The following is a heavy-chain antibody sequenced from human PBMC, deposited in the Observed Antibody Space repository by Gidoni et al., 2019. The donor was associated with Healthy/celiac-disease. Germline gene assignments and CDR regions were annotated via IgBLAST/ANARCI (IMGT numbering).Heavy chain of an antibody. V-gene: IGHV2-26*01. J-gene: IGHJ4*02. CDR2: IFSNDDK. Sequence: VTLTESGPVLVKPTETLTLTCTVTGFSLSNARMGVSWIRQPPGKALEWIAHIFSNDDKSYSTSLKSRLTISKDTSKSQVVLTMTNMDPVDTATYYCARIRGGADTAMEYFDYWGQGTLVTVSS. CDR1: GFSLSNARMG. D-gene: IGHD5-18*01. CDR3: ARIRGGADTAMEYFDY.